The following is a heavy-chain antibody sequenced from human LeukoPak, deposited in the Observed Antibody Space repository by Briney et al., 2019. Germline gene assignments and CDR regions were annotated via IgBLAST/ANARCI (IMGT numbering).Heavy chain of an antibody. CDR1: GFTFSSYG. D-gene: IGHD3-10*01. CDR2: IRYDGSNK. J-gene: IGHJ6*03. Sequence: SGGSLRLSCAASGFTFSSYGMHWVRQAPGKGLEWVAFIRYDGSNKYYADSVKGRFTISRDNAKNSLYLQMNSLRAEDTAVYYCARESTYTMVRGVLNYYYYYMDVWGKGTTVTISS. V-gene: IGHV3-30*02. CDR3: ARESTYTMVRGVLNYYYYYMDV.